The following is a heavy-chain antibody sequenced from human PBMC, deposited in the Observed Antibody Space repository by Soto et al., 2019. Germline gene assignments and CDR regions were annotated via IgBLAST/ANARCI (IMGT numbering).Heavy chain of an antibody. V-gene: IGHV3-53*01. CDR3: ASLYSGYDSPFDY. Sequence: EVQLVESGGGLIQPGGSLRLSCAASGFTVSSNYMSWVRQAPGKGLEWVSVIYSGGSTYYADSVKGRFTISGDNSKNTLYLQMNSLRAEDTAVYYCASLYSGYDSPFDYWGQGTLVTVSS. D-gene: IGHD5-12*01. CDR2: IYSGGST. CDR1: GFTVSSNY. J-gene: IGHJ4*02.